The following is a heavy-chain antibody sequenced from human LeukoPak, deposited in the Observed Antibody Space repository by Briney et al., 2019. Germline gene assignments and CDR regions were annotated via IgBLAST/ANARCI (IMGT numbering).Heavy chain of an antibody. Sequence: ASVKVSCKASGYTFTGYYMHWVRQAPGQGLEWMGWINPNSGGTNYAQKFQGRVTMTRDTSITTAYMELNRLRSDDTAVHYCARDTAMVTYWFDPWGQGTLVTVSS. D-gene: IGHD5-18*01. CDR2: INPNSGGT. V-gene: IGHV1-2*02. CDR3: ARDTAMVTYWFDP. J-gene: IGHJ5*02. CDR1: GYTFTGYY.